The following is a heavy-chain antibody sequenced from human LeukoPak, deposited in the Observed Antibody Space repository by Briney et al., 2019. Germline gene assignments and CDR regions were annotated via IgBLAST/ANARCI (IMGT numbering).Heavy chain of an antibody. J-gene: IGHJ3*01. CDR2: ISGGGDRT. Sequence: PGGSLRLSCAASGFTFSTSALSWVRQAPGKGLEWVSAISGGGDRTYYADSVQDRFAISRDDSKNTLYLQMNNLRAEDTALYYCAKDRWGGDAFDVWGQGTMVTVSS. CDR1: GFTFSTSA. D-gene: IGHD7-27*01. V-gene: IGHV3-23*01. CDR3: AKDRWGGDAFDV.